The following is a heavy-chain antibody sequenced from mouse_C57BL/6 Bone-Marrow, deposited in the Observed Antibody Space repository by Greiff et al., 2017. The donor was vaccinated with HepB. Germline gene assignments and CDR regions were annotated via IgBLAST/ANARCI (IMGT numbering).Heavy chain of an antibody. V-gene: IGHV5-15*04. CDR1: GFTFSDYG. CDR3: ARRVYGNGSWYFDV. D-gene: IGHD2-1*01. CDR2: ISNLAYSI. J-gene: IGHJ1*03. Sequence: DVKLVESGGGLVQPGGSLKLSCAASGFTFSDYGMAWVRQAPRKGPEWVAFISNLAYSIYYADTVTGRFTISRENAKNTLYLEMSSLRSEDTAMYYCARRVYGNGSWYFDVWGTGTTVTVSS.